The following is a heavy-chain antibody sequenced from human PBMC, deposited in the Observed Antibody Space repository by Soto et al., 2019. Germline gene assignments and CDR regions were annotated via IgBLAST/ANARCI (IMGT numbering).Heavy chain of an antibody. CDR1: GGTPSNSA. CDR2: IIPVFGIV. J-gene: IGHJ6*02. D-gene: IGHD3-22*01. CDR3: AGGRIVVVGSRAYYGMDV. V-gene: IGHV1-69*01. Sequence: QVHLLLQSGAEVKKPGSSVKVSCKASGGTPSNSAISWVRQAPGQWLEWLGGIIPVFGIVKYAKKFEGRVTITADESTNTVYMDVSSLRPEDTAVYYCAGGRIVVVGSRAYYGMDVWGQGTTVTVSS.